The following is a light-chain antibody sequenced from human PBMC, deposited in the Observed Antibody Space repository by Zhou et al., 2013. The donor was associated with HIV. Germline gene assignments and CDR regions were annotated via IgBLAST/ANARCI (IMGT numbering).Light chain of an antibody. J-gene: IGKJ5*01. V-gene: IGKV3-11*01. Sequence: ESELTQSPATLSLSPGERATLSCRASQSISTYLAWYQQKAGQAPRLLLYDASKRATGVPARFSGSGSGTDFTLTISSLQPDDFATYYCQQCDNYSITFGQGTRLEIK. CDR3: QQCDNYSIT. CDR1: QSISTY. CDR2: DAS.